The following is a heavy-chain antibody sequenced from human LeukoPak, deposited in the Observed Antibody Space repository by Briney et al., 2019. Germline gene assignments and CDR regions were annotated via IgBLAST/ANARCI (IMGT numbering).Heavy chain of an antibody. CDR1: GGSISSSGYY. CDR2: IYYSGST. V-gene: IGHV4-39*07. CDR3: ARDQWELPGFDY. J-gene: IGHJ4*02. Sequence: SETLSLTCTLSGGSISSSGYYWGWIRQPPGKGLEWIGSIYYSGSTYYNPSLKSRVTISVDTSKYQFSLKLSSVTAADTAVYYCARDQWELPGFDYWGQGTLVTVSS. D-gene: IGHD1-26*01.